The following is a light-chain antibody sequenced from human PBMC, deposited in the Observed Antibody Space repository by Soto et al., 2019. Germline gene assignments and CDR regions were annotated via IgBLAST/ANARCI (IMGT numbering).Light chain of an antibody. CDR3: QQRSDWPIT. CDR2: EAS. Sequence: EILLTQSPATLSLSPGERATLSCRGSQSVRSHLVWYQQKPGQAPRLLIYEASNRSTGIPARFSGSGSGTDFTLTISSLEPEDFDVYYCQQRSDWPITFGQGTRLEIK. J-gene: IGKJ5*01. CDR1: QSVRSH. V-gene: IGKV3-11*01.